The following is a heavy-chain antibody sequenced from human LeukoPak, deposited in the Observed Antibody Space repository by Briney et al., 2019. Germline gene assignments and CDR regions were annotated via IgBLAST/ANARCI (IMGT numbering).Heavy chain of an antibody. CDR3: ARDPMWEGSAY. V-gene: IGHV1-69*04. Sequence: SVKVSCKASGGTFSSYTISRVRQAPGQGLEWMGRIIPILGIANYAQKFQGRVTITADKSTSTAYMELSSLRSEDTAVYYCARDPMWEGSAYWGQGTLVTVSS. D-gene: IGHD1-26*01. CDR1: GGTFSSYT. CDR2: IIPILGIA. J-gene: IGHJ4*02.